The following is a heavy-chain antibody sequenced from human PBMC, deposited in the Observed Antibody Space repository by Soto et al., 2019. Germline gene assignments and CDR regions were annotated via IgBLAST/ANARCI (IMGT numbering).Heavy chain of an antibody. V-gene: IGHV6-1*01. D-gene: IGHD6-19*01. CDR1: GDSVSSNSAA. CDR2: TYYKSKWYK. J-gene: IGHJ4*02. CDR3: ARARGSGWRVWCFDY. Sequence: PSQTLSLTCVISGDSVSSNSAAWNWIRQSPSRGLEWLGRTYYKSKWYKDYAVSVKSRITINPDTSKNQFSLQLNSVTPEDTAVYYCARARGSGWRVWCFDYWGQGTLVTVSS.